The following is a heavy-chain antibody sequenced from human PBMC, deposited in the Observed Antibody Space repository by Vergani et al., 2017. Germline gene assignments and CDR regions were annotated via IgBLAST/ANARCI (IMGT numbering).Heavy chain of an antibody. CDR2: ISGSGVSA. V-gene: IGHV3-23*01. CDR3: AKQYFVSGNYLFDY. J-gene: IGHJ4*02. Sequence: VQLLESGGGLVQPGGSLRLTCAASEFTFSNYAMNWVRQAPGKGLERVSGISGSGVSAYYTDSVKGRFTISRDNSKNMLFLQMNNLRTEDTAIYYCAKQYFVSGNYLFDYWGQGTLVTVSS. CDR1: EFTFSNYA. D-gene: IGHD3-10*01.